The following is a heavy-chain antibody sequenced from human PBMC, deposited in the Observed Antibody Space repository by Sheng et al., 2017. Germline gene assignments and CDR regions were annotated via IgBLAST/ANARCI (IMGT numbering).Heavy chain of an antibody. D-gene: IGHD3-3*01. J-gene: IGHJ4*01. Sequence: QVQLQQWGAGLLKPSETLSLTCAVYGGSFSGYYWSWIRQPPREGAWSGLGKVNHSGSTNYNPSLKSRVTISVDTSKNQFSLKLSSVTAADTAVYYCARPGKRITIFGVVIDGPGAYDYWGRGTRGHRLL. CDR2: VNHSGST. CDR1: GGSFSGYY. V-gene: IGHV4-34*01. CDR3: ARPGKRITIFGVVIDGPGAYDY.